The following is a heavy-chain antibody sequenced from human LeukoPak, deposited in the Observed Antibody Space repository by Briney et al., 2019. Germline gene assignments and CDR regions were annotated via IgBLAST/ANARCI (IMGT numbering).Heavy chain of an antibody. Sequence: GGSLRLSCAASGFTFSSYGMHWVRQAPGKGLEWVAFIEKDGNTKYYTDSVRGRFAISRDNSKNTLYLQMSSLRTEDTAMFYCTKARGFWTRRFFDYWGQGTLVTVFS. V-gene: IGHV3-30*02. D-gene: IGHD3/OR15-3a*01. CDR3: TKARGFWTRRFFDY. J-gene: IGHJ4*02. CDR1: GFTFSSYG. CDR2: IEKDGNTK.